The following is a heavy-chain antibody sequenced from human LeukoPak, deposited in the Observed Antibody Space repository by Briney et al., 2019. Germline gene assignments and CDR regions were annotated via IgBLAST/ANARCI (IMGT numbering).Heavy chain of an antibody. Sequence: PSGTLSLTCAVSGGSISSSNWWSWVRQPPGKGLEWIGEIYHSGSTNYNPSLKSRVTISVDTSKNQFSLKLSSVTAADTAVYYCARVRKDYYYYYGMDVWGQGTTVTVSS. J-gene: IGHJ6*02. CDR3: ARVRKDYYYYYGMDV. V-gene: IGHV4-4*02. CDR2: IYHSGST. CDR1: GGSISSSNW.